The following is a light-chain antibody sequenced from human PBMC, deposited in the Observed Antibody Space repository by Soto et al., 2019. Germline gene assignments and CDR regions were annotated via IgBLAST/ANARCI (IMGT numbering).Light chain of an antibody. CDR1: QSISRR. CDR3: QQYNSFSLIT. V-gene: IGKV1-5*01. J-gene: IGKJ5*01. CDR2: GSS. Sequence: DIQMTQSPSTLSASVGDTVTITYRASQSISRRLAWYQQKPGQAPKILISGSSILENGVPSRFSGTGSGTEFTLTISNLQPDDFATYFCQQYNSFSLITFGQGTQLEIK.